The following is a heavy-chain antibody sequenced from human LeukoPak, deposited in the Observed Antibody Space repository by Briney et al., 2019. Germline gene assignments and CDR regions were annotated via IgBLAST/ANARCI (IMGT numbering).Heavy chain of an antibody. Sequence: GASVKVSCKASGGTFSSYAISWVRQAPGQGLERMGGIIPIFGTANYAQKFKGRVTITTDESTSTAYMELSSLRSEDTAVYYCARDRDGGSCYDYWGQGTLVTVSS. V-gene: IGHV1-69*05. J-gene: IGHJ4*02. CDR2: IIPIFGTA. CDR1: GGTFSSYA. CDR3: ARDRDGGSCYDY. D-gene: IGHD2-15*01.